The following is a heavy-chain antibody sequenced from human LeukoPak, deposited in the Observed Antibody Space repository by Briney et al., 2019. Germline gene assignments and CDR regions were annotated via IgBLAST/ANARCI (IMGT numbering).Heavy chain of an antibody. J-gene: IGHJ4*02. CDR3: ARAPGYSSSWHDF. V-gene: IGHV4-59*01. Sequence: SETLSLTCTVSGGSISSYYWRWIRQPPGKGLEWIGYIYYSGSTNYNPSLQRRVTISVNTSKNQLSRKLSSVTAADSAGYYCARAPGYSSSWHDFWGQGTLVTVSS. CDR2: IYYSGST. D-gene: IGHD6-13*01. CDR1: GGSISSYY.